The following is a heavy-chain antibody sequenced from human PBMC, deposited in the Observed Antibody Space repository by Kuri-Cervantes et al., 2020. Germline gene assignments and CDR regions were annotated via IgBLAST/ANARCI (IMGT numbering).Heavy chain of an antibody. D-gene: IGHD5-12*01. V-gene: IGHV3-21*01. CDR1: GFTFSSYS. J-gene: IGHJ3*02. Sequence: GESLKISCAASGFTFSSYSMNWVRQAPGRGLEWVSSISSSSSYIYYADSVKGRFTISRDNAKNSLYLQMNSLRAEDTAVYYCTTVGFVFSTYTGGYIQTDAFDIWGQGTMVTVSS. CDR3: TTVGFVFSTYTGGYIQTDAFDI. CDR2: ISSSSSYI.